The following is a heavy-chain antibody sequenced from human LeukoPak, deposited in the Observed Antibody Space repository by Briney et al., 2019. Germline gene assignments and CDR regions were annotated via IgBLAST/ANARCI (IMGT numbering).Heavy chain of an antibody. CDR2: ISGSGGST. CDR1: GFTFSNYA. Sequence: GGSLRLSCAASGFTFSNYAMSWVRQAPGKGLEWVSGISGSGGSTYYAGSVKGRFTISRDNSKNTLYLQMNSLTDEDTAVYYCAKKWGVGTTTLDYFDYWGQGTLVTVSS. V-gene: IGHV3-23*01. J-gene: IGHJ4*02. D-gene: IGHD1-26*01. CDR3: AKKWGVGTTTLDYFDY.